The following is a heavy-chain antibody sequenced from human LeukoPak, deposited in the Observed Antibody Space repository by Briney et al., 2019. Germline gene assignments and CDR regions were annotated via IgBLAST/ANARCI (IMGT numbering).Heavy chain of an antibody. Sequence: SETLSLTCTVSGGSISSYYWSWIRQPPGKGLEWIGEINHSGSTNYNPSLKSRVTISVDTSKNQFSLKLSSVTAADTAVYYCARDRSDCSSTSCYWFRKGWFDPWGQGTLVTVSS. CDR1: GGSISSYY. J-gene: IGHJ5*02. D-gene: IGHD2-2*01. V-gene: IGHV4-59*01. CDR3: ARDRSDCSSTSCYWFRKGWFDP. CDR2: INHSGST.